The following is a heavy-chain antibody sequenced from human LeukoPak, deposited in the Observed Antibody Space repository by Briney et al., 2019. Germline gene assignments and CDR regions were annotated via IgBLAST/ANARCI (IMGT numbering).Heavy chain of an antibody. D-gene: IGHD4-17*01. CDR3: AKDMGWRATTVTSYFDY. V-gene: IGHV3-9*01. CDR1: GFTFDDYA. Sequence: GRSLRLSCAASGFTFDDYAMHWVRQAPGKGLEWVSRISWNSGSIGYADSVKGRFTISRDNAKNSLYLQMNSLRAEDTALYYCAKDMGWRATTVTSYFDYWGQGTLVTVSS. J-gene: IGHJ4*02. CDR2: ISWNSGSI.